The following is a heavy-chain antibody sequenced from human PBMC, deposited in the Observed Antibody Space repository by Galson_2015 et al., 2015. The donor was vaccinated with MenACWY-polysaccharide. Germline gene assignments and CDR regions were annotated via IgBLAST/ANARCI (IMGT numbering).Heavy chain of an antibody. CDR3: VKAHETSGWNRGPGY. CDR1: GFTFTSYT. Sequence: SLILSCAASGFTFTSYTMSWIRQAPGKGPEWVTVISLDGRNTYYADPVKGRFTISRDNFKNTLYLQMHDLRAEDTAVYYCVKAHETSGWNRGPGYWGQGTLVTVSS. D-gene: IGHD1-1*01. J-gene: IGHJ4*02. V-gene: IGHV3-23*01. CDR2: ISLDGRNT.